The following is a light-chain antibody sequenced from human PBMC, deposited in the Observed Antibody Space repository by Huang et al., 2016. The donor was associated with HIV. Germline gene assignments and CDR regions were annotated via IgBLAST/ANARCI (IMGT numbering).Light chain of an antibody. CDR3: QKYHSAPFT. CDR2: AAS. J-gene: IGKJ3*01. Sequence: DIQMTQSPSSLSASVGDRVTITCRASQGIANYVAWYQQKPGKVPKLLIYAASTFQSGVPSRFSGSGSGTDFTLTISSLQPEDVATYYCQKYHSAPFTFGPGTKVDIK. V-gene: IGKV1-27*01. CDR1: QGIANY.